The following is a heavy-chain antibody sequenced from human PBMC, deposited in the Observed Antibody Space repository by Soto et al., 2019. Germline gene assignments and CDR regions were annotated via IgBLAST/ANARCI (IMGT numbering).Heavy chain of an antibody. CDR3: VIDRLGSSGYYLDAFDI. Sequence: SETLSLTCAISGDSVSSNSAAWSWIRQSPSRGLEWLGRTYYRSKWYNDYTVSMKSQITINSDPSKNHFSLLLISVTPEDSAMYCFVIDRLGSSGYYLDAFDIWGQGTMVTVSS. V-gene: IGHV6-1*01. CDR2: TYYRSKWYN. D-gene: IGHD3-22*01. CDR1: GDSVSSNSAA. J-gene: IGHJ3*02.